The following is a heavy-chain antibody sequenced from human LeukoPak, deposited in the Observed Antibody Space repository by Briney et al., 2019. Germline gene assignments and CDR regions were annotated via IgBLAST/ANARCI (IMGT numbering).Heavy chain of an antibody. CDR3: AKDWGVPLARGVILNHWLDP. CDR2: IKQDGSEK. Sequence: AGGSLRLSCAASGFTFSTYWMSWVRQAPGKGLEWVANIKQDGSEKYYVDSVKGRFTISRDISKTSLYLQMNTLRTDDTAVYYCAKDWGVPLARGVILNHWLDPWGQGTLVIVSS. V-gene: IGHV3-7*03. J-gene: IGHJ5*02. D-gene: IGHD3-10*01. CDR1: GFTFSTYW.